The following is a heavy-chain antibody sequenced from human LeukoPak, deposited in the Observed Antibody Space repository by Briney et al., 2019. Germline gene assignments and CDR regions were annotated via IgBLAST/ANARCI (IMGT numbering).Heavy chain of an antibody. CDR2: ISGYNGNT. CDR3: ARGPTWIQLWFDY. V-gene: IGHV1-18*01. CDR1: GYTFTNYG. Sequence: ASVKVSCKASGYTFTNYGLSWVRQAPGQGLEWMGWISGYNGNTKYVQKLQGRVTMTRDTSTTTAYMELRSLRSEDTAVYYCARGPTWIQLWFDYWGQGTLVTVSS. J-gene: IGHJ4*02. D-gene: IGHD5-18*01.